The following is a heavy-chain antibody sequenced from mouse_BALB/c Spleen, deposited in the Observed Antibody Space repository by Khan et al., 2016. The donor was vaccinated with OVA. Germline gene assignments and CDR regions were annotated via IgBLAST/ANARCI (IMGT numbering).Heavy chain of an antibody. D-gene: IGHD2-3*01. V-gene: IGHV1S137*01. CDR3: TRDGISGFAY. J-gene: IGHJ3*01. CDR1: GYTFADSG. CDR2: ISTYYGNI. Sequence: QVQLKQSGPEPVRPGASVKISCKGSGYTFADSGMHWVRQSHAKSLEWIGVISTYYGNIKYNQKFEGRATMTVDKSSSTAYMELARLTSEDSAVYCCTRDGISGFAYWGQGTLVTVSA.